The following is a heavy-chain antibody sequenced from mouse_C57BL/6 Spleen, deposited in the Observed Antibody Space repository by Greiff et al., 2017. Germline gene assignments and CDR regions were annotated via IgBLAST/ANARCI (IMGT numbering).Heavy chain of an antibody. CDR2: ISSGSSTI. Sequence: EVQLVESGGGLVKPGGSLKLSCAASGFTFSDYGMHWVRQAPEKGLEWVAYISSGSSTISYADTVKGRFTISRDNAKNTLFLQMTSLSSEDTAMYYCARGYYGSSCWYFDVWGTGTTVTVSS. CDR3: ARGYYGSSCWYFDV. CDR1: GFTFSDYG. J-gene: IGHJ1*03. V-gene: IGHV5-17*01. D-gene: IGHD1-1*01.